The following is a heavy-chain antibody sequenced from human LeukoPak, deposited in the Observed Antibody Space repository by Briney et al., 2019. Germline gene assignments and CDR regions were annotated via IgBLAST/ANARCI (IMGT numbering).Heavy chain of an antibody. V-gene: IGHV3-33*01. CDR1: GFTFSSYG. J-gene: IGHJ3*02. CDR3: ATLAANDAFDT. D-gene: IGHD6-25*01. CDR2: IWYDGSNK. Sequence: GGSLRLSCAASGFTFSSYGMHWVRQAPGKGLEWVAVIWYDGSNKYYADSVKGRFTISRDNSKNTLYLQMNSLRAEDTAVYYCATLAANDAFDTWGQGTMVTVSS.